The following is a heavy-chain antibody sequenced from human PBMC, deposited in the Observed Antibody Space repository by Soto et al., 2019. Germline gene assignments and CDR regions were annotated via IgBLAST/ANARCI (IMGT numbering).Heavy chain of an antibody. CDR1: GFTFSSYS. V-gene: IGHV3-21*01. CDR3: ARAMGYSGYDAKATDV. J-gene: IGHJ6*04. CDR2: ISSSSSYI. Sequence: GGSLRLSCAASGFTFSSYSMNWVRQAPGKGLEWVSSISSSSSYIYYADSVKGRFTISRDNAKNSLYLQMNSLRAEDTAVYYCARAMGYSGYDAKATDVWGKGTTVTVSS. D-gene: IGHD5-12*01.